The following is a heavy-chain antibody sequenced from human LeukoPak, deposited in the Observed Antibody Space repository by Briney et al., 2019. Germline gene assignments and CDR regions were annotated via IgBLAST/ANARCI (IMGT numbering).Heavy chain of an antibody. V-gene: IGHV4-34*01. Sequence: SETLSLTCAVYGGSFSGNYWTWIRQPPGKGLEWIGEINDSGNTNYNPSLKSRVTISIDTPKKQISLKLSSVTAADTAMYYCATLGFSSGYYYYFDHWGQGTMVTVSS. CDR3: ATLGFSSGYYYYFDH. CDR2: INDSGNT. J-gene: IGHJ3*01. D-gene: IGHD3-22*01. CDR1: GGSFSGNY.